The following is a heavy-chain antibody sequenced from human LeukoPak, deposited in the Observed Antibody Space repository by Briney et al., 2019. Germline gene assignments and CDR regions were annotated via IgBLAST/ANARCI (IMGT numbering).Heavy chain of an antibody. CDR1: GFTFGDYY. Sequence: PGGSLRLSCAASGFTFGDYYMSWIRQAPGNGLEWLSYISSRGTTIYYGDSVKGRFTISRDNSMNLLYLQMNGLRAEDTAVYYCARELLTLNPSDVYAFDIWGQGTLVTVSS. V-gene: IGHV3-11*01. CDR2: ISSRGTTI. CDR3: ARELLTLNPSDVYAFDI. J-gene: IGHJ3*02. D-gene: IGHD3-16*01.